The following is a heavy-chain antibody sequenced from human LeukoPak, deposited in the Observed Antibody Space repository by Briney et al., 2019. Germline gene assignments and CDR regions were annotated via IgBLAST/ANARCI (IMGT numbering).Heavy chain of an antibody. CDR1: GFTFSKAW. D-gene: IGHD5-12*01. CDR2: ISGSGDTT. CDR3: AKGLYSGFDY. V-gene: IGHV3-23*01. Sequence: GGSLRLSCAASGFTFSKAWMSWVRQAPGKGLEWASVISGSGDTTYYADSVKGRFTISRDNSKNTLYLQMNSLRAEDTAVYYCAKGLYSGFDYWGQGTLVTVSS. J-gene: IGHJ4*02.